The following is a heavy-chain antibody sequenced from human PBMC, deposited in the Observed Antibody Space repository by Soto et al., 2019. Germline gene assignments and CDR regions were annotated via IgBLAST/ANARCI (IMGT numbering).Heavy chain of an antibody. CDR3: ARSLYYYSGMDV. Sequence: GGSLRLSCAASGFTFSTYSMNWVRQAPGKGLEWVSYISSSDSYIYYADSVKGRFTISRDNAKNSLYLQMNSLRAEDTAVYYCARSLYYYSGMDVWGQGTTVTVSS. CDR1: GFTFSTYS. V-gene: IGHV3-21*01. CDR2: ISSSDSYI. J-gene: IGHJ6*02.